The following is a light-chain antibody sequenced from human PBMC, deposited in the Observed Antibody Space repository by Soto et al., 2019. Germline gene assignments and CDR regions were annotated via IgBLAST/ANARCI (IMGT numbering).Light chain of an antibody. Sequence: EIVLTQSPATLSLSPGARDPLSWRARQSVSSSLAWYPQKPGQAPRLLIYDASNRATGIPARFSGSGSGTDFTLTISSLESEDFAVYYCQQRSNWPLITFGQGTRLEI. CDR2: DAS. CDR3: QQRSNWPLIT. V-gene: IGKV3-11*01. J-gene: IGKJ5*01. CDR1: QSVSSS.